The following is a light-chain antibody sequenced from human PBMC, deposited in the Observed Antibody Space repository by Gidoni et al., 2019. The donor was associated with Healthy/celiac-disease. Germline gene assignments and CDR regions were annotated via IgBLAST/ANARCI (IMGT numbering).Light chain of an antibody. CDR2: LGS. CDR3: MQALQTPA. J-gene: IGKJ5*01. CDR1: QSLLHRNGYNY. V-gene: IGKV2-28*01. Sequence: DIVMTQSPLSLPVTPGAPASISCRSSQSLLHRNGYNYLDWYLQKPGQSPQLLIYLGSNRASGVPDRFSGSGSGTDFTLKISRVEAEDVGVYYCMQALQTPAFGQGTRLEIK.